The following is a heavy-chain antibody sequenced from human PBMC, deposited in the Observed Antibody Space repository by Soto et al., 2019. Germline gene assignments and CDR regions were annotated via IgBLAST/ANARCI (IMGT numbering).Heavy chain of an antibody. V-gene: IGHV4-59*08. J-gene: IGHJ4*02. CDR2: IYYSGST. Sequence: SETLSLTCTVSGGSISSYYWSWIRQPPGKGLEWIGYIYYSGSTNYNPSLKSRVTISVDTSKNQFSLKLSSVTAADAAVYYCARAAVAGTMSFDYWGQGTLVRVSS. CDR1: GGSISSYY. CDR3: ARAAVAGTMSFDY. D-gene: IGHD6-19*01.